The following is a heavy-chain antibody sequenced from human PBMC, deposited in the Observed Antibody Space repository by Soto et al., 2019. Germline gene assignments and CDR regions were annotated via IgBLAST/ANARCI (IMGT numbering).Heavy chain of an antibody. J-gene: IGHJ6*02. CDR2: IVPIFGTT. CDR1: GGTFSRYS. CDR3: ARPYEGGYSSNHHYYYALYV. Sequence: QVQLVQSGAEVKKPGSSVKVSCTISGGTFSRYSISWVRQAPGQGLEWMGGIVPIFGTTNYAQKFQDRVTITTDESATTSHMELSNLRSEDTAVYYCARPYEGGYSSNHHYYYALYVWGQRTAVTGSS. D-gene: IGHD3-22*01. V-gene: IGHV1-69*19.